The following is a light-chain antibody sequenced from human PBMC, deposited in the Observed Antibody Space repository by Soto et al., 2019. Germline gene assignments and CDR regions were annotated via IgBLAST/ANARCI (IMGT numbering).Light chain of an antibody. Sequence: EIVLTQSPGTLSLSPGDRATLSWMASQSIRSSLAWYQQKPGQAPRLLIYDASNRATGIPARFSGSGSGTDFNLTISSLEPEDFAVYYCQQRSNWQGATFGGGTKVDIK. CDR3: QQRSNWQGAT. V-gene: IGKV3-11*01. J-gene: IGKJ4*01. CDR1: QSIRSS. CDR2: DAS.